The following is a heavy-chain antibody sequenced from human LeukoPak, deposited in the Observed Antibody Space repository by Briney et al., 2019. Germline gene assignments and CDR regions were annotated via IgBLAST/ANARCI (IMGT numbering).Heavy chain of an antibody. D-gene: IGHD1-14*01. CDR1: GFTFSSYG. V-gene: IGHV3-33*01. CDR2: IWYDGSNK. Sequence: GRSLRLSCAASGFTFSSYGMHWVRQAPGKGLEWVAVIWYDGSNKYYADSVKGRFTISRDNSKNTLYLQMNSLRAEDTAVYYCARVSFSITGWYYGMDVWGQGTTVTVSS. CDR3: ARVSFSITGWYYGMDV. J-gene: IGHJ6*02.